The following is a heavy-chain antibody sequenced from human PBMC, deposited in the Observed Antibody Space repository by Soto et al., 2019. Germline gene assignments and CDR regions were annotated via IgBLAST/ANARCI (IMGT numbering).Heavy chain of an antibody. CDR3: AREQAYDFDY. CDR1: GFTFSSYG. D-gene: IGHD2-21*01. Sequence: PGGSLRLSCAASGFTFSSYGMHWVRQAPGKGLEWVAVIWYDGSNKYYADSVKGRFTISRDNSKNTLYLQMNSLRAEDTAVYYCAREQAYDFDYWGQGTLVTVSS. V-gene: IGHV3-33*01. CDR2: IWYDGSNK. J-gene: IGHJ4*02.